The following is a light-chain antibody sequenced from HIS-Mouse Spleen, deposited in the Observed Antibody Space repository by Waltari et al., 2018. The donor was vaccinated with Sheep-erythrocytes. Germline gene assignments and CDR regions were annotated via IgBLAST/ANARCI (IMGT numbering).Light chain of an antibody. CDR2: DDS. V-gene: IGLV3-21*03. Sequence: SYVLTQPPSVSVAPGKTARITCGGNNIGSKSVHWYQQKPGQAPVLVVYDDSDRPSGFPERFSGSNAGNTATRTISRVGAGDEADYYCQVWDSSSDHVVFGGGTKLTVL. CDR1: NIGSKS. CDR3: QVWDSSSDHVV. J-gene: IGLJ2*01.